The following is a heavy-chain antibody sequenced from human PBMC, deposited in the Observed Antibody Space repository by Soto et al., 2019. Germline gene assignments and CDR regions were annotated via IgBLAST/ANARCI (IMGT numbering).Heavy chain of an antibody. CDR2: IYYSGST. CDR3: ASSYDSSGYYDGMDV. J-gene: IGHJ6*02. D-gene: IGHD3-22*01. CDR1: GGSISSGDYY. V-gene: IGHV4-30-4*01. Sequence: SETLSLTCTVSGGSISSGDYYWSWIRQPPGKGLEWIGYIYYSGSTYYNPSLKSRVTISVDTSKNQFSLKLTSVTAADTAVYYCASSYDSSGYYDGMDVWGQGTTVTVSS.